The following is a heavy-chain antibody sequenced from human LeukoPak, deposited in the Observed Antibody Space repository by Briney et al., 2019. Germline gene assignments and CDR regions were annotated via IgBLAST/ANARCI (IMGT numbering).Heavy chain of an antibody. J-gene: IGHJ4*02. CDR3: AKDVSSDWPSAGFDY. V-gene: IGHV3-66*01. Sequence: GGSLRLSCAASGFDVSINYMNWIRQSPEKGLEWVSIIHNDGNTYYAHSVKGRFTVSRDNSKNTVSLQMDSLRVDDTAVYYCAKDVSSDWPSAGFDYWGQGTLVTVSS. CDR1: GFDVSINY. CDR2: IHNDGNT. D-gene: IGHD6-19*01.